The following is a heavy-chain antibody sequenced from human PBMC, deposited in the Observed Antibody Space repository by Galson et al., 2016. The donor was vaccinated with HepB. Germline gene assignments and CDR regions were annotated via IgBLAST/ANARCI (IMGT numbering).Heavy chain of an antibody. D-gene: IGHD3-16*01. CDR2: T. V-gene: IGHV4-4*08. Sequence: TRYNPSLESRVTISADTAKNEISLRLTSVTAADTAVYYCAKGLVSSVDGGVFFDYWGQGAQVSVSS. J-gene: IGHJ4*02. CDR3: AKGLVSSVDGGVFFDY.